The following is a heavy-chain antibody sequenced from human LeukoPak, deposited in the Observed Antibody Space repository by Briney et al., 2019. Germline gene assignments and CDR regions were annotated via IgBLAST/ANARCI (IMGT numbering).Heavy chain of an antibody. J-gene: IGHJ4*02. V-gene: IGHV3-13*01. Sequence: GGSLRLSCAASGFIFSTYDMHWVRQAPGKGLEWVSGISNEGDTYYLGSVKGRFTISRDNFKSTLYLEMNSLRAEDTDVYYCARGLPYSRSLLWFGENFDYWGQGTLVTVSS. CDR3: ARGLPYSRSLLWFGENFDY. CDR1: GFIFSTYD. D-gene: IGHD3-10*01. CDR2: ISNEGDT.